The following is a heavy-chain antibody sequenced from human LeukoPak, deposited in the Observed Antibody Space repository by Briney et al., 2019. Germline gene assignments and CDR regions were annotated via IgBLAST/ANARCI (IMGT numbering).Heavy chain of an antibody. V-gene: IGHV4-59*12. J-gene: IGHJ5*02. CDR3: ARDSRGDYSSSWYWFDP. Sequence: SETLSLTCTVSGGSFSSYYWSWIRQPPGKGLEWIGHIYYSGSTNYNPSLKSRVTISLDTSKNQFSLKLSSVTAADTAVYYCARDSRGDYSSSWYWFDPWGQGTLVTVSS. CDR2: IYYSGST. D-gene: IGHD6-13*01. CDR1: GGSFSSYY.